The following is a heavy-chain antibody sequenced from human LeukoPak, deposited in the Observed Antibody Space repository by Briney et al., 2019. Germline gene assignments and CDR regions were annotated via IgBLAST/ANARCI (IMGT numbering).Heavy chain of an antibody. V-gene: IGHV3-20*04. D-gene: IGHD1-26*01. CDR1: GFTFNAYA. CDR3: ARVERGATTDY. Sequence: GGSLRLSCTASGFTFNAYAMNWVRQAPGKGLEWVSGINWNGGSTDYADSVKGRFTISRDNAKNSLYLEMNSLRVEDTAFYYCARVERGATTDYWGQGTLVTVSS. CDR2: INWNGGST. J-gene: IGHJ4*02.